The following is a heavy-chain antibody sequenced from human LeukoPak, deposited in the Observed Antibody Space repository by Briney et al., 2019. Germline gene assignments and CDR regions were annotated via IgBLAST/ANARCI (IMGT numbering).Heavy chain of an antibody. CDR3: AREGGNEQNWFDP. J-gene: IGHJ5*02. D-gene: IGHD4-23*01. CDR2: INPNSGGT. CDR1: GYTFTGYY. V-gene: IGHV1-2*04. Sequence: GASVKVSCKASGYTFTGYYMHWVRQAPGQGLEWMGWINPNSGGTNYAQKFQGWVTVTRDTSISTAYMELSRLRSDDTAVYYCAREGGNEQNWFDPWGQGTLVTVSS.